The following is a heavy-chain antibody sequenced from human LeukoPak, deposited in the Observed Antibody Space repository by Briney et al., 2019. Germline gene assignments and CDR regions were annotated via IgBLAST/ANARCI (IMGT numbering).Heavy chain of an antibody. J-gene: IGHJ4*02. CDR3: ARDPRYYDFWSGSPDY. CDR1: GFAFSSYS. Sequence: GGSLRLSCAASGFAFSSYSMNWVRQAPGKGLEWVSYISSSSSTIYYADSVKGRFTISRDNAKNSPYLQMNSLRAEDTAVYYCARDPRYYDFWSGSPDYWGQGTLVTVSS. D-gene: IGHD3-3*01. V-gene: IGHV3-48*04. CDR2: ISSSSSTI.